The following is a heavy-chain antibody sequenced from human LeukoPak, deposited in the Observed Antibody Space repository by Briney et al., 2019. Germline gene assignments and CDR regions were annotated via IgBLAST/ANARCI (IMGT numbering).Heavy chain of an antibody. CDR2: IWYDGSNE. CDR3: AKDQGANYYYYMDV. V-gene: IGHV3-33*06. CDR1: GFTFSTSG. J-gene: IGHJ6*03. D-gene: IGHD4/OR15-4a*01. Sequence: GRSLRLSCAASGFTFSTSGMHWVRQAPGKGLEWVALIWYDGSNEDADSVKGRFTISRDNSKNTLYLQMNSLRAEDTAVYHCAKDQGANYYYYMDVWGKGATVTVSS.